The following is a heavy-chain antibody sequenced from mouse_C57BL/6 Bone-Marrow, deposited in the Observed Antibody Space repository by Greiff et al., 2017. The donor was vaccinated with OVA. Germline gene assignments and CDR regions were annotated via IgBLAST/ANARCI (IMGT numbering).Heavy chain of an antibody. CDR3: ARGDYYYGSSGFAY. CDR2: ISPRDGST. V-gene: IGHV1-78*01. CDR1: GYTFTDHT. D-gene: IGHD1-1*01. J-gene: IGHJ3*01. Sequence: VQLQQSDAELVKPGASVKISCKVSGYTFTDHTIHWMKQRPEQGLEWIGYISPRDGSTKYNEKVKGKATLTADKTSSTAYMQLTSLTAEDSAVYFCARGDYYYGSSGFAYWGQGTLVTVSA.